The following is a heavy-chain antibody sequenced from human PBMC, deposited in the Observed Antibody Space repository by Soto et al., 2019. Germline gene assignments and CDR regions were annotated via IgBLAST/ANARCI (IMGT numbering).Heavy chain of an antibody. D-gene: IGHD2-15*01. V-gene: IGHV1-3*01. CDR1: GYTFTSYA. J-gene: IGHJ4*02. CDR3: ARDRRRQGYCSGGSCYVIYY. Sequence: ASVKVSCKASGYTFTSYAMYWVRQAPGQRLEWMGWINAGNGNTKYSQKFQGRVTITRDTSASTAYMELSSLRSEDTAVYYCARDRRRQGYCSGGSCYVIYYWGQGTLVTVS. CDR2: INAGNGNT.